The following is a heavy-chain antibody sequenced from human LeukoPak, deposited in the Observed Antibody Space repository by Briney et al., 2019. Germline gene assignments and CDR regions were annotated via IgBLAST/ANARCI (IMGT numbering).Heavy chain of an antibody. CDR3: ARADHVHYGSGSSYNYALDI. Sequence: GGSLRLSCAASGFTFTTYAVSWVRQAPGKGLEWVSTASGGGTTYYGDSVKGRFTVSRDNSRDTLFLQMNSLTTEDTAIYYCARADHVHYGSGSSYNYALDIWGQGTMVTVSS. V-gene: IGHV3-23*01. D-gene: IGHD3-10*01. CDR2: ASGGGTT. J-gene: IGHJ3*02. CDR1: GFTFTTYA.